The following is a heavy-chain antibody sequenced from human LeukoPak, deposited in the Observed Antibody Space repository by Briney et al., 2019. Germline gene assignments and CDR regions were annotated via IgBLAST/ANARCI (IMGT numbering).Heavy chain of an antibody. CDR1: GFTFSSYW. D-gene: IGHD2-15*01. CDR2: INSVGSGT. Sequence: GGSLRLSCAASGFTFSSYWMHWVRQAPGKGLVWVSRINSVGSGTTHADSVRGRFTISRDNAKNTLYLQMNSLRAEDTAVYYCARAVVVVAATPHYYYMDVWGKGTTVTISS. CDR3: ARAVVVVAATPHYYYMDV. V-gene: IGHV3-74*01. J-gene: IGHJ6*03.